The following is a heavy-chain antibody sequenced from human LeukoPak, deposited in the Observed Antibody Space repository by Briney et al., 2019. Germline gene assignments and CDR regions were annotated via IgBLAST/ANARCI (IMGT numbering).Heavy chain of an antibody. J-gene: IGHJ6*02. Sequence: SETLSLTCTVSGGSISSYYWSWIRQPPGKGLEWIGYIYYSGSTNYNPSLKSRVTISVDTSKNQFSLKLSSVTAADTAVYYCARAPGRAYGMDVWGQGTTVTVSS. V-gene: IGHV4-59*01. CDR3: ARAPGRAYGMDV. CDR1: GGSISSYY. CDR2: IYYSGST. D-gene: IGHD1-26*01.